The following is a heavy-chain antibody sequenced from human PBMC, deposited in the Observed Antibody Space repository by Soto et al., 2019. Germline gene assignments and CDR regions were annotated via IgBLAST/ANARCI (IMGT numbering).Heavy chain of an antibody. CDR1: GFTFSSYA. D-gene: IGHD3-16*02. J-gene: IGHJ5*02. V-gene: IGHV3-30-3*01. CDR3: ARDREGVISFDP. CDR2: ISYDGSNK. Sequence: QVQLVESGGGVVQPGRSLRLSCAASGFTFSSYAMHWVRQAPGKGLEWVAVISYDGSNKYYADSVKGRFTISRDNSKNTLYLQMNSLRAEDTAVYYCARDREGVISFDPWGQGTLVTVSS.